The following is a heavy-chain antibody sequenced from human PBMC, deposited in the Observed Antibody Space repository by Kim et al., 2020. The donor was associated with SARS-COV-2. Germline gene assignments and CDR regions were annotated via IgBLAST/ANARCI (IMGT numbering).Heavy chain of an antibody. CDR3: AKDDYSGYDTPDY. D-gene: IGHD5-12*01. J-gene: IGHJ4*02. Sequence: YADSVKGRFTISRDNSKNTLYLQMNSLRAEDTAVYYCAKDDYSGYDTPDYWGQGTLVTVSS. V-gene: IGHV3-30*02.